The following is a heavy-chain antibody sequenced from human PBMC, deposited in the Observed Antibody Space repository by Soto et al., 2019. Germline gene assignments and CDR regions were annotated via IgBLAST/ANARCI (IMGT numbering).Heavy chain of an antibody. Sequence: EVQLVESGGGLVQPGGSLRLSCAASGFSFTNYWMSWVRQAPGKGLEWVANIKQDGSEKYYVDSVKSRFTISRDNAKNSLYLQMNSLRAEDTAVYYCARVSYGDYYFDCWGQGTLVTVSS. D-gene: IGHD4-17*01. CDR1: GFSFTNYW. CDR2: IKQDGSEK. V-gene: IGHV3-7*03. CDR3: ARVSYGDYYFDC. J-gene: IGHJ4*02.